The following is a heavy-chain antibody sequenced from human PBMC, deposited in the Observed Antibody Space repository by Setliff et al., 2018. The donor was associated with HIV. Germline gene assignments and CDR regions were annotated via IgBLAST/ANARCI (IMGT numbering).Heavy chain of an antibody. CDR1: GYTFTGYY. Sequence: ASVKVSCKASGYTFTGYYMHWVRQAPGQGLEWMGWINPNSGGTNYAQKFQGRVTMTRDTSISTAYMELSRLRSDDTAVYYCAKTREINNFWSGIDYWGQGTLVTVSS. D-gene: IGHD3-3*01. J-gene: IGHJ4*02. CDR3: AKTREINNFWSGIDY. V-gene: IGHV1-2*02. CDR2: INPNSGGT.